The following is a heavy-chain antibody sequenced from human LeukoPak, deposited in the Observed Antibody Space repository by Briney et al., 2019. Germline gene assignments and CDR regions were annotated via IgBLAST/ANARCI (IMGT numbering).Heavy chain of an antibody. J-gene: IGHJ4*02. CDR2: IYYSGST. D-gene: IGHD3-16*02. V-gene: IGHV4-59*01. CDR1: GGSISSYY. Sequence: SETLSLTCTVSGGSISSYYWSWLRQPPGKGLEWIGYIYYSGSTNYNPSLKSRVTISVDTSKNQFSLKLSSVTAADTAVYYCARGGYVWGSYPYFDYWGQGTLVTVSS. CDR3: ARGGYVWGSYPYFDY.